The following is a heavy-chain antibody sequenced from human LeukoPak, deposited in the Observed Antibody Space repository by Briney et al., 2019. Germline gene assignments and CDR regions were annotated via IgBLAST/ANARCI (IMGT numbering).Heavy chain of an antibody. CDR2: IKQDGREK. D-gene: IGHD2-2*01. J-gene: IGHJ4*02. CDR1: GFTFNDYW. V-gene: IGHV3-7*01. Sequence: GGSLRLSCAASGFTFNDYWMSWVRQAPWKGLEWVANIKQDGREKWFVDSVKGRFTISRDNAKNSVYLQMNSLRAEDTAVYYCTRMVWRSRPFDYWGQGTLVTVSS. CDR3: TRMVWRSRPFDY.